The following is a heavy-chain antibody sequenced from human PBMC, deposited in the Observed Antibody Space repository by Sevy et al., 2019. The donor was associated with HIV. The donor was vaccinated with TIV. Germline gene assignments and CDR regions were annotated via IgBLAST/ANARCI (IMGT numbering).Heavy chain of an antibody. V-gene: IGHV4-34*01. D-gene: IGHD3-10*01. J-gene: IGHJ6*02. Sequence: SETLSLTCAVYGGSFSGYYWSWIRQPPGKGLEWIGEINHSGSTNYNPSLKSRVTISVDTSKNQFSLKLGSVTAADTAVYYCARDYYYGSGSSTYYYYYGMDVWGQGTTVTVSS. CDR3: ARDYYYGSGSSTYYYYYGMDV. CDR2: INHSGST. CDR1: GGSFSGYY.